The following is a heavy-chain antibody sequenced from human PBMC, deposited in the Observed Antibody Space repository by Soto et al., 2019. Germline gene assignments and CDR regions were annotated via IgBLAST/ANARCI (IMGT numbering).Heavy chain of an antibody. CDR1: GYTFTSYV. J-gene: IGHJ3*02. CDR3: ARPIVVVTAILAFDI. Sequence: GASVKVSCKASGYTFTSYVISWVRQAPGQGLEWMGWISAYNGNTNYAQKLQGRVTMTTDTSTSTAYMELRSLRSDDTAVYYCARPIVVVTAILAFDIWGQGTMVTVSS. D-gene: IGHD2-21*02. V-gene: IGHV1-18*01. CDR2: ISAYNGNT.